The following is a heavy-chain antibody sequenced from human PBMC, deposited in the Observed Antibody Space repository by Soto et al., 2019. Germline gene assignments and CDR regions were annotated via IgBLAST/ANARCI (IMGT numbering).Heavy chain of an antibody. J-gene: IGHJ4*02. CDR2: ISAYTDTP. Sequence: ASVKVSCKASGYTFTNFGVTWVRRAPGQGLEWMGWISAYTDTPNYAQKFQGRVTMTIDTSTDTAYMELSSLRSEDTAVYYCATPLLDSSWSSFDYWGQGTLVTVSS. V-gene: IGHV1-18*01. D-gene: IGHD6-13*01. CDR3: ATPLLDSSWSSFDY. CDR1: GYTFTNFG.